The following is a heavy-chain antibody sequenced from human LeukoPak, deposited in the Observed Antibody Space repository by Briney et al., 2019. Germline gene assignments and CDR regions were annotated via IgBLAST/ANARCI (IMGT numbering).Heavy chain of an antibody. Sequence: QPGGSLRLSCAAPGFTFSSYAMSWVRQAPGKGPEWVSAISGSGGSTYYADSVKGRFTISRDNSKNTLYLQMNSLRAEDTAVYYCAKILHQLLPLDYWGQGTLVTVSS. D-gene: IGHD2-2*01. CDR3: AKILHQLLPLDY. CDR2: ISGSGGST. J-gene: IGHJ4*02. CDR1: GFTFSSYA. V-gene: IGHV3-23*01.